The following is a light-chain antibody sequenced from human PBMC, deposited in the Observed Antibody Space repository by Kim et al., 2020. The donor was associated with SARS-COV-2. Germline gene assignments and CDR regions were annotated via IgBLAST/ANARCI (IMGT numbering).Light chain of an antibody. V-gene: IGKV1-13*02. CDR2: FAS. Sequence: TSVGGRVTFACPTTQDINSALAWYQQKLGKPPVLLIYFASTLESGVPSRFSGSGSGSNFTLTISRLLPEDFASYYCQQFHTYPLTFGGGTKVDIK. CDR1: QDINSA. CDR3: QQFHTYPLT. J-gene: IGKJ4*01.